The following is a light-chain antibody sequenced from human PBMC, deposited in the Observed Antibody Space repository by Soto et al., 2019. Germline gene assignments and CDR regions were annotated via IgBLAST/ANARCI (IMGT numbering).Light chain of an antibody. Sequence: EIVLTQSPGTLSLSPGERATLSCRASQSVSRSYLAWYQQKPGQAPRLLIYGASSRATGIPDRFSGSGSGTDFTLTISRLEPDDFAVYYCQQYGSSPGTVGQGTKVEIK. CDR1: QSVSRSY. CDR2: GAS. CDR3: QQYGSSPGT. V-gene: IGKV3-20*01. J-gene: IGKJ1*01.